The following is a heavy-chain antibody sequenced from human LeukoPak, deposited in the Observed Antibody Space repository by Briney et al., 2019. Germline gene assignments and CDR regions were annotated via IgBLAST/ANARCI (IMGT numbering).Heavy chain of an antibody. Sequence: SQTLSLTCTVSGGPISSGSYYWSWIRQPAGKGLEWIGRIYTSGSTNYNPSLKSRVTISVDTSKNQFPLKLSSVTAADTAVYYCAREFDSWGQGTLVTVSS. V-gene: IGHV4-61*02. CDR1: GGPISSGSYY. CDR3: AREFDS. J-gene: IGHJ4*02. CDR2: IYTSGST.